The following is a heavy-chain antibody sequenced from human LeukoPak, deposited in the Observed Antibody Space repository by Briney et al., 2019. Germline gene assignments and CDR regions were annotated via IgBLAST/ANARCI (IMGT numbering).Heavy chain of an antibody. J-gene: IGHJ6*03. CDR2: IGTASDT. V-gene: IGHV3-13*01. CDR1: GFTFSSFD. Sequence: GGSLRLSCAASGFTFSSFDMHWVRQPTGQGLEWVSTIGTASDTYYPGSVEGRFTLSRDNAKNSLYLQRNSLTAGDTAVYYCARGPPRGKYYYMDVWGKGTTVTVSS. D-gene: IGHD1-1*01. CDR3: ARGPPRGKYYYMDV.